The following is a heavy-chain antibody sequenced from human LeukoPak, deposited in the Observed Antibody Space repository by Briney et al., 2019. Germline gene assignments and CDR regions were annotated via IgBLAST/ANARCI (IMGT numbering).Heavy chain of an antibody. V-gene: IGHV4-34*01. Sequence: SETLSLTCAVYGGSFSGYYWSWIRQPPGKGLEWIGEINHSGSTNYNPSLKSRVTISVDTSKNQFSLKLSSVTAADTAVYYCXTLYXGGDXYYFDYWGQGTLVTVSS. D-gene: IGHD2-21*02. CDR2: INHSGST. CDR1: GGSFSGYY. J-gene: IGHJ4*02. CDR3: XTLYXGGDXYYFDY.